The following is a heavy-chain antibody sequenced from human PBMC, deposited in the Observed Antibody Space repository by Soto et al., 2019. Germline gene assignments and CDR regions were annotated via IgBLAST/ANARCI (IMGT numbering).Heavy chain of an antibody. Sequence: QVQLVESGGGVVQPGRSLRLSCAASGFTFSSYAMHWVRQAPGKGLEWVAVISYDGSNKYYTDSVKGRFTISRDNSKNTLYLQMNSLRAEDTAVYYCAREPADSSGYYYAPEGSAFDIWGQGTMVTVSS. V-gene: IGHV3-30-3*01. CDR1: GFTFSSYA. J-gene: IGHJ3*02. CDR2: ISYDGSNK. D-gene: IGHD3-22*01. CDR3: AREPADSSGYYYAPEGSAFDI.